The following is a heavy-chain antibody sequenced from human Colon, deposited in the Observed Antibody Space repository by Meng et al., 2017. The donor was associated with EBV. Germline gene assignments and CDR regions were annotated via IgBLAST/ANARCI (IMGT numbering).Heavy chain of an antibody. Sequence: QEQLQQWGAGLLKPAESLSRICAVYGGSFRDYYWPWIRHPPGKGLEWIGEIDHRGNTKYNPSLKSRVTISLDTSKKQFSLKVSSVTAADSPVYYCARRGPSGNFSPWSQGALVTVSS. J-gene: IGHJ5*02. V-gene: IGHV4-34*01. CDR2: IDHRGNT. D-gene: IGHD3-10*01. CDR3: ARRGPSGNFSP. CDR1: GGSFRDYY.